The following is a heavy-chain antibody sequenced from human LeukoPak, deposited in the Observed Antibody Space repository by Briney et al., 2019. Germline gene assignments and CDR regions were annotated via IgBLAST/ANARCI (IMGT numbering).Heavy chain of an antibody. CDR3: AKAFPGLRVWGSYPDAFDI. Sequence: PGGSLRLSCAASGFTFSSYAMSWVRQAPGKGLEWVSAISGSGGSTYYADSAKGRFTISRDNSKNTLYLQMNSLRAEDTAVYYCAKAFPGLRVWGSYPDAFDIWGQGTMVTVSS. D-gene: IGHD3-16*02. CDR2: ISGSGGST. V-gene: IGHV3-23*01. CDR1: GFTFSSYA. J-gene: IGHJ3*02.